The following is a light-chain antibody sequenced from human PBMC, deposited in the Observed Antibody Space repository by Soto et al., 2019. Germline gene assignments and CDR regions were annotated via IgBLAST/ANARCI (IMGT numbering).Light chain of an antibody. J-gene: IGLJ1*01. Sequence: QSALTQPPSASGSLGQSVTISCTGTSGDVGGDNYVSWYQQHPGKAPKLMVYEVTKRPSGVPDRFSGSKSGNTASLTVSGLQAEDEADYYCSSFGGSNNVFGTGTKVTVL. CDR1: SGDVGGDNY. CDR2: EVT. V-gene: IGLV2-8*01. CDR3: SSFGGSNNV.